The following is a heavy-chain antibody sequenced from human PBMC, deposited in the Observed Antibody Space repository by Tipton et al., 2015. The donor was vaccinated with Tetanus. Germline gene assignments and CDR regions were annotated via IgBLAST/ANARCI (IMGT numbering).Heavy chain of an antibody. CDR1: GHNSSSYW. CDR3: ARLPKHYSASWST. D-gene: IGHD3-10*01. V-gene: IGHV5-51*01. CDR2: IYPGDSDA. Sequence: QLVQSGAEVKKPGESLKISCKVSGHNSSSYWISWVRQMPGKGLEWMGIIYPGDSDATYSPSFQGQVTISIDKSISTAYLQWTSLKPSDTAIYCWARLPKHYSASWSTWGQGTLVTVSS. J-gene: IGHJ5*02.